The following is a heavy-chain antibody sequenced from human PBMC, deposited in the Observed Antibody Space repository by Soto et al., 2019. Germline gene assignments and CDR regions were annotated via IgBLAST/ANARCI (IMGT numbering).Heavy chain of an antibody. V-gene: IGHV3-30-3*01. Sequence: GGSLRLSCAASGFTFSSYAMHWVRQAPGKGLEWVAVISYDGSNKYYADSVKGRFTISRDNSKNTLYLQMNSLRAEDTAVYYCATKVNSGWKYFQHWGQGTLVTVSS. CDR2: ISYDGSNK. CDR3: ATKVNSGWKYFQH. CDR1: GFTFSSYA. D-gene: IGHD6-19*01. J-gene: IGHJ1*01.